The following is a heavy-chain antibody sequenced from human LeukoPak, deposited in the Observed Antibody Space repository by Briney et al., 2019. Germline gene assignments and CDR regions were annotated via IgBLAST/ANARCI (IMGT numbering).Heavy chain of an antibody. CDR3: AKEFNRGLPDY. CDR1: GFTFSTYG. Sequence: GGSLRLSCAASGFTFSTYGMHWVRQAPGKGLEWVAVISYDGSNEYYADSVKGRSTISRDNSKNTLYLQMSSLRAEDTAVYYCAKEFNRGLPDYWGQGTLVTVPS. CDR2: ISYDGSNE. J-gene: IGHJ4*02. V-gene: IGHV3-30*18. D-gene: IGHD2-21*01.